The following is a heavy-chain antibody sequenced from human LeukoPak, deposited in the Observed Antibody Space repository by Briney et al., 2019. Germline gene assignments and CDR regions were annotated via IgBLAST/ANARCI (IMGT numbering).Heavy chain of an antibody. J-gene: IGHJ6*03. CDR1: GGSFSGYY. V-gene: IGHV4-34*01. CDR2: INHSGST. CDR3: ARARGYSYGYYYYYMDV. D-gene: IGHD5-18*01. Sequence: SETLSLTCAVYGGSFSGYYWSWIRQPPGKGLEWIGEINHSGSTNYNPSPKSRVTISVDTSKNQFSLKLSSVTAADTAVYYCARARGYSYGYYYYYMDVWGKGTTVTVSS.